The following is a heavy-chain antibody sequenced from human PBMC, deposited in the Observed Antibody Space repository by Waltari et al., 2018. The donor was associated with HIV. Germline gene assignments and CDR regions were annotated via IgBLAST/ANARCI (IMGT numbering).Heavy chain of an antibody. CDR1: GYTFTNHG. Sequence: QVQLVQSGSELKKPGASVMVSCKASGYTFTNHGINWVRQAPGQGLEWMGWINTKTGNPTYAHGFTGRLVFSLDTSITTAYLQIKSLQAEDTAIYYCVRSGVRELLDWGQGTLVTVSS. CDR3: VRSGVRELLD. D-gene: IGHD3-10*01. V-gene: IGHV7-4-1*02. CDR2: INTKTGNP. J-gene: IGHJ4*02.